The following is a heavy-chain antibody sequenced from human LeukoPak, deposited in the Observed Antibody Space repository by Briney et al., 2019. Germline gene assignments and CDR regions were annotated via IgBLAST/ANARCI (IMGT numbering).Heavy chain of an antibody. CDR3: ARDRLELWFGELSNWFDP. CDR1: GFTFSSYS. CDR2: ISSSSSYI. J-gene: IGHJ5*02. Sequence: SGGSLRLSCAASGFTFSSYSMNWVRQATGEGLEWVSSISSSSSYIYYADSVKGRFTISRDNAKNSLYLQMNSLRAEDTAVYYCARDRLELWFGELSNWFDPWGQGTLVTVSS. V-gene: IGHV3-21*01. D-gene: IGHD3-10*01.